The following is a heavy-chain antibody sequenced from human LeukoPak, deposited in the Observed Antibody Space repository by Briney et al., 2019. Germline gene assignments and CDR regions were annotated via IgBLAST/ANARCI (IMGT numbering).Heavy chain of an antibody. CDR2: IYYSGST. CDR1: GGSISSSSYY. Sequence: PSETLSLTCTVSGGSISSSSYYWGWIRQPPGKGLGWIGSIYYSGSTYYNPSLKSRVTISVDTSKNQFSLKLGSVTAADTAVYYCARLIVVENWFDPWGQGTLVTVSS. V-gene: IGHV4-39*01. D-gene: IGHD2-21*01. CDR3: ARLIVVENWFDP. J-gene: IGHJ5*02.